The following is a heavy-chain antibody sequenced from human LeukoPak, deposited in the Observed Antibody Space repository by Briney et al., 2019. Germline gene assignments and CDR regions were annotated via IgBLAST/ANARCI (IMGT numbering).Heavy chain of an antibody. V-gene: IGHV3-66*01. CDR2: VFSGGST. Sequence: GGALRLSCAASGFTVRSNYMSWVRQAPGKGLEWVSVVFSGGSTYYADSVKGRFTISGDNSKNTVSLQMNSLRAEDTAVYYCASAIAPLTVYYFNYWGQGTLVTVSS. J-gene: IGHJ4*02. CDR3: ASAIAPLTVYYFNY. D-gene: IGHD4-17*01. CDR1: GFTVRSNY.